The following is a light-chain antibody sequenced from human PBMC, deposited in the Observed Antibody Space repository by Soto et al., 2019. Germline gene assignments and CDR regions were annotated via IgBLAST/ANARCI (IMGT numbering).Light chain of an antibody. J-gene: IGLJ1*01. Sequence: QSALTQPASXXXXXXXXXXXXCTGTSSDVGGYNYVSWYQQHPGIAPKLLIYGVTNRPSGVSTRFSGSKSGNTASLTISGLQAEDEADYHCSSYTSASTLLYLFGTGTKLTVL. CDR1: SSDVGGYNY. V-gene: IGLV2-14*01. CDR2: GVT. CDR3: SSYTSASTLLYL.